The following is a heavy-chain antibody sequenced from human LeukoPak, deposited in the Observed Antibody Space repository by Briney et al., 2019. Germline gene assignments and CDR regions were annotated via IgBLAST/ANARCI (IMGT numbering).Heavy chain of an antibody. CDR3: ARRLTQYDCFDP. V-gene: IGHV3-21*01. CDR2: ISSSSTYI. J-gene: IGHJ5*02. D-gene: IGHD2-2*01. CDR1: GFTFSSYS. Sequence: GGSLRLSCAASGFTFSSYSMDWVRQAPGKGLEWVSSISSSSTYIYYADSVKGRFTISRDNAKNSLYLQMHSLRAEDTAVYYCARRLTQYDCFDPWGQGILVTVSS.